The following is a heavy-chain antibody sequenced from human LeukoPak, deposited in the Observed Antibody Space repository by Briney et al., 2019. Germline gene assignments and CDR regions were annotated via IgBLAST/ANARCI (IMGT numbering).Heavy chain of an antibody. D-gene: IGHD2-15*01. CDR3: ARQACSGGSCYSSYYYYYMDV. V-gene: IGHV4-39*01. J-gene: IGHJ6*03. CDR2: IYYSGST. Sequence: SETLSLTCTVSGGSISSSSYYWGWIGQPPGKGLEWIGSIYYSGSTYYNPSLKSRVTISVDTSKNQFSLKLSSVTAADTAVYYCARQACSGGSCYSSYYYYYMDVWGKGTTVTVSS. CDR1: GGSISSSSYY.